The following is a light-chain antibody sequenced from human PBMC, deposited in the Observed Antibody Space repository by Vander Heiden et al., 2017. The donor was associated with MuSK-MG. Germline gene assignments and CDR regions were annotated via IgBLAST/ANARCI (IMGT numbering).Light chain of an antibody. Sequence: ETVLTQSPATLSLSPGERATLSCRASQSVSSYLAWYQQKPGQAPRLLIYDASNRATSIPARFSGSGSGTDFTLTISSLEPEDFAVYYCQQRSNRRTFGQGTKLEIK. CDR2: DAS. V-gene: IGKV3-11*01. CDR3: QQRSNRRT. CDR1: QSVSSY. J-gene: IGKJ2*01.